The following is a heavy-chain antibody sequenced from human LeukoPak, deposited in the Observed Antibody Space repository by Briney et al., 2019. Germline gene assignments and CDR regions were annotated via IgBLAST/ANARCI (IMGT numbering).Heavy chain of an antibody. D-gene: IGHD6-19*01. Sequence: GGSLRLSCAASGFTFSSYAMSWVRQAPGKGLEWVSAISGSGGSTYYADSVKGRFTISRDNAKNSLYLQMNSLRAEDTALYYCAKDSGSGGTRASDYWGQGTLVTVSS. V-gene: IGHV3-23*01. CDR3: AKDSGSGGTRASDY. CDR2: ISGSGGST. J-gene: IGHJ4*02. CDR1: GFTFSSYA.